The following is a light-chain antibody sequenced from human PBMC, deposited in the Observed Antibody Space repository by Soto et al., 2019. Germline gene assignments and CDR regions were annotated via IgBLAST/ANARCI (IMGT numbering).Light chain of an antibody. V-gene: IGLV2-14*03. J-gene: IGLJ1*01. CDR2: HVT. Sequence: QSALTQPASVSGSPGQSITISCAGTMRDIGAYNLVSWYQQHPGKAPKLMIYHVTYRPSGVSNRYSGSKSGNSASLTISGLQADDEADYHCCSLTTSHTYVFGSGTKLTVL. CDR3: CSLTTSHTYV. CDR1: MRDIGAYNL.